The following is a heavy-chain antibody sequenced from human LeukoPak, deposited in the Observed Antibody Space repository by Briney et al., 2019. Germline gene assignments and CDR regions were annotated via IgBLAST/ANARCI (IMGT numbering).Heavy chain of an antibody. CDR1: SGPLTVSY. CDR2: THYSGTG. CDR3: ARVRFYDTTGYSTSYYLDY. V-gene: IGHV4-59*01. J-gene: IGHJ4*02. D-gene: IGHD3-22*01. Sequence: SETLSLTCAVSSGPLTVSYWSWIRQPPGKGLEWIGYTHYSGTGNYTPSLKSRVTISIDTSKNRFSLRLNSVTAADTAVYYCARVRFYDTTGYSTSYYLDYWGQGALVTVSS.